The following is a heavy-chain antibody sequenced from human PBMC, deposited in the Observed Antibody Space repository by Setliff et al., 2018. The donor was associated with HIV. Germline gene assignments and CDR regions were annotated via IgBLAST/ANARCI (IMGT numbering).Heavy chain of an antibody. CDR1: GGSFSNYY. CDR3: ARSKTFYDFWGGYYTHGAFKI. Sequence: PSETLSLTCAVYGGSFSNYYWSWIRQLPGKGLEWIGSIFYSGITYYNPSLKSRVTISVDTSKNQFSLNLTSVTAADTAVYYCARSKTFYDFWGGYYTHGAFKIWGLGTMVTVSS. D-gene: IGHD3-3*01. CDR2: IFYSGIT. V-gene: IGHV4-34*12. J-gene: IGHJ3*02.